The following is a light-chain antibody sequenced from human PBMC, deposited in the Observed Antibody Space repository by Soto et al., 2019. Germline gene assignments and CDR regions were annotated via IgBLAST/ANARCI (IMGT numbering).Light chain of an antibody. CDR2: DAS. CDR3: QQRTNWPLT. V-gene: IGKV3-11*01. CDR1: QSVSSY. J-gene: IGKJ4*01. Sequence: EIVLTQSPATLSLSPGERATLSCRASQSVSSYLAWYQQKPGQAPRLLIYDASNRATGIPARFSGSGSGTAFPLTISGLEPEDFAVYYCQQRTNWPLTFGGGTKVEIK.